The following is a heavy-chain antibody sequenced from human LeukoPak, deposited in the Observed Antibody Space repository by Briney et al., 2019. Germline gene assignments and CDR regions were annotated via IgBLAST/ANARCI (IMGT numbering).Heavy chain of an antibody. CDR3: ARESYGGNSAVDY. D-gene: IGHD4-23*01. Sequence: SVKVSCKASGGTFSSYAISWVRQAPGQGLEWMGGIIPIFGTANYAQKFQGRVTITADKSTSTAYMELSSLRSEDTAVYYCARESYGGNSAVDYWGQGTLVTVSS. V-gene: IGHV1-69*06. CDR1: GGTFSSYA. CDR2: IIPIFGTA. J-gene: IGHJ4*02.